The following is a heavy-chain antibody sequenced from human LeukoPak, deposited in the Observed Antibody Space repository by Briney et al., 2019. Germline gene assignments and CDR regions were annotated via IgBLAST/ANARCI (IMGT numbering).Heavy chain of an antibody. CDR3: TKDDGWLS. V-gene: IGHV3-9*01. CDR1: GFTFADFA. CDR2: ISWNSGKI. D-gene: IGHD2/OR15-2a*01. Sequence: PGRSLRLSCTPSGFTFADFAMHWVRHAPGKGLEWVSGISWNSGKIGYADSVKGRFTISRDNAKNSLYLQMNSLRPEATALYYCTKDDGWLSWGQGTLVTVSS. J-gene: IGHJ3*01.